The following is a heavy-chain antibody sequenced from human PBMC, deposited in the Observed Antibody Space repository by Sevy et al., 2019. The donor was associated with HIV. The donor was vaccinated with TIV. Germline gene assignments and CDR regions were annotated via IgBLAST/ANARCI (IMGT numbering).Heavy chain of an antibody. CDR3: ARGKVLFDY. CDR1: GGSFSSYY. Sequence: SETLSLTCTVSGGSFSSYYWSWIRQSPGKGVEWIGYIYYNGTTNSSPSLRRRVTISPHTSKSQFSLKLKSVTAADTAVYYCARGKVLFDYWGQGTLVTVSS. CDR2: IYYNGTT. J-gene: IGHJ4*02. D-gene: IGHD1-20*01. V-gene: IGHV4-59*01.